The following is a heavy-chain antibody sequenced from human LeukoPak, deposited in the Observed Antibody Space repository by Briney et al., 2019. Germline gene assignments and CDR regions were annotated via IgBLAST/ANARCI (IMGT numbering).Heavy chain of an antibody. V-gene: IGHV3-48*04. CDR3: ARVTAVAAPWVY. CDR2: ISSSGSTI. CDR1: GFTFSSYG. Sequence: GGSLRLSCAASGFTFSSYGMDWARQAPGKGLEWVSYISSSGSTIQYADSVEGRFTISRDNAKNSLYLQMNSLRAEDTAVYYCARVTAVAAPWVYWGQGTQVTVSS. J-gene: IGHJ4*02. D-gene: IGHD6-19*01.